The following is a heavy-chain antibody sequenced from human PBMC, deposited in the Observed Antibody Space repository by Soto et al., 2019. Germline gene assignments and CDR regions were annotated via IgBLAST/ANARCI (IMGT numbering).Heavy chain of an antibody. CDR2: ISSSSSYI. Sequence: PGGSLRLSCAASGFTFSIYSMNWVRQAPGKGLEWVSSISSSSSYIYYADSVKGRFTISRDNAKNSLYLQMNSLRDEDTAVYYCARDRDAYCSNGVCSGPYFDYWGRGTMVTVSS. D-gene: IGHD2-8*01. CDR3: ARDRDAYCSNGVCSGPYFDY. J-gene: IGHJ4*02. V-gene: IGHV3-21*01. CDR1: GFTFSIYS.